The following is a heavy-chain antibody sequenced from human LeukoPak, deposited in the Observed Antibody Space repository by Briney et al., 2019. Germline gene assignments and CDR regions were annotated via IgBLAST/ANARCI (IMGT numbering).Heavy chain of an antibody. V-gene: IGHV4-34*01. D-gene: IGHD3-10*01. CDR1: GGSFSGYY. CDR3: ARGGGPDGAASY. Sequence: SETLSLTCAVYGGSFSGYYWSWIRQPPGKGLEWIGEINHSGSTNYDPSLKSRVTISVDTSKNQFSLKLSSVTAADTAVYYCARGGGPDGAASYWGQGTLVTVSS. CDR2: INHSGST. J-gene: IGHJ4*02.